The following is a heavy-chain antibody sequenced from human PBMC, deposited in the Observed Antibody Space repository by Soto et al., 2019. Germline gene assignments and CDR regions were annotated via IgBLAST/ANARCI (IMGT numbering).Heavy chain of an antibody. V-gene: IGHV3-30*18. CDR1: GFTFSSYG. D-gene: IGHD3-22*01. J-gene: IGHJ6*02. CDR3: AKDVYYYDSSGYYPPNYYYYGMDV. CDR2: ISYDGSNK. Sequence: GGSLRLSCAASGFTFSSYGMHWVRQAPGKGLEWVAVISYDGSNKYYADSVKGRFTISRDNSKNTLYLQMNSLRAEDTAVYYCAKDVYYYDSSGYYPPNYYYYGMDVWGQGTTVTVSS.